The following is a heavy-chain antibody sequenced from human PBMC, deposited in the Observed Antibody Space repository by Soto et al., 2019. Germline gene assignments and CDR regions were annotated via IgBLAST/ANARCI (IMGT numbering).Heavy chain of an antibody. CDR1: GFTFSNAW. J-gene: IGHJ4*02. D-gene: IGHD6-13*01. Sequence: EVQLVESGGGLVKPGGSLRLSCAASGFTFSNAWMSWVRQAPGKGLEWVDRIKSKTDGGTTDYAAPVKGRFTISRDDSKNTLYLQMNSLKTEDTAVYYCTTEQQRIFDYWGQGTLVTVSS. CDR3: TTEQQRIFDY. V-gene: IGHV3-15*01. CDR2: IKSKTDGGTT.